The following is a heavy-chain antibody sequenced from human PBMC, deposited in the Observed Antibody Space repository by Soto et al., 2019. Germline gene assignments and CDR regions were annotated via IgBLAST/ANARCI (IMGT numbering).Heavy chain of an antibody. CDR2: IAYDGSNR. D-gene: IGHD4-17*01. J-gene: IGHJ3*02. CDR1: GFTFSSYG. CDR3: ANNIDDYGEYDSPRVAFDI. V-gene: IGHV3-30*18. Sequence: QVQLVESGGGVVQPGRSLRLSCAASGFTFSSYGIHWVRQAPGKGLEWVAVIAYDGSNRLYADSVKGRFTISRDNSKNTLYLQMNSLRAEDTAVYYCANNIDDYGEYDSPRVAFDIWGQGTMVTVSS.